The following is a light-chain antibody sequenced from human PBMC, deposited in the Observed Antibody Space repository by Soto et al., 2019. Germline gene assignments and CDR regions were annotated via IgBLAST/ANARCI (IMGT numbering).Light chain of an antibody. CDR3: QQRSNWPLT. CDR1: QSVSSY. CDR2: DAS. J-gene: IGKJ3*01. V-gene: IGKV3-11*01. Sequence: EIVLTQSRATLSLSPGERATLSCRASQSVSSYLAWYQQKPGQAPRLLIYDASNRATGIPARFSGSGSGTDFTLTISSLEPEDFAVYYCQQRSNWPLTFGPGTKADIK.